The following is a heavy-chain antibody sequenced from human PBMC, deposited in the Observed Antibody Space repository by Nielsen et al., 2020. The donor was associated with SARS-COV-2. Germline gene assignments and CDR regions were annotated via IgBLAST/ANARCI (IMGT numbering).Heavy chain of an antibody. CDR2: IYTLGPT. CDR3: ARGGGLSRYYFDF. D-gene: IGHD6-25*01. J-gene: IGHJ4*02. Sequence: GESLKISCAAFGFNVSNTFMTWARQAPGKGLEWVSIIYTLGPTFYADSVKGRFTISRLTSKNTLYLQLNSLTSDDTAVYYCARGGGLSRYYFDFWGRGTQVTVSS. CDR1: GFNVSNTF. V-gene: IGHV3-53*04.